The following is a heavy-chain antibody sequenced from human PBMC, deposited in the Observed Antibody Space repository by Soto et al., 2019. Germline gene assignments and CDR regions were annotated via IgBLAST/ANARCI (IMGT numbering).Heavy chain of an antibody. CDR1: GFTFIDYE. V-gene: IGHV3-48*03. CDR2: ITSGGNT. J-gene: IGHJ3*01. D-gene: IGHD5-12*01. Sequence: WGSLRLSCVASGFTFIDYEINFFRHSPLKGLEWVAHITSGGNTMYADSVEGRFTISRDDADNSLYLQMNNLRGEDTALYHCTKEKSVMYSGYDAFDVWGRGTMVTVSS. CDR3: TKEKSVMYSGYDAFDV.